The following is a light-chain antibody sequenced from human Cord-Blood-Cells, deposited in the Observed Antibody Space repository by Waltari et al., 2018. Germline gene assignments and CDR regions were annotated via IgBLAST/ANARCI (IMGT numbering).Light chain of an antibody. Sequence: QSALTQPPSAPGSPGQSVTISCTGTSSDVGGYNYVSWYQQHPGKAPKLMIYEVSKRPSGFPDRFSGSKAGNTAYLTVSGRQAEDEADYYCSSYAGSNNVFGGGTKLTVL. V-gene: IGLV2-8*01. CDR2: EVS. J-gene: IGLJ3*02. CDR1: SSDVGGYNY. CDR3: SSYAGSNNV.